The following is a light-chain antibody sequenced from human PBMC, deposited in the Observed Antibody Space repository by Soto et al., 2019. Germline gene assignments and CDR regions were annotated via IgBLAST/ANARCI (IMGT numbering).Light chain of an antibody. CDR2: DAS. CDR1: QTIDNT. CDR3: QQYGSSTRT. Sequence: EIVMTQSPATLSLSPGERATLSCRASQTIDNTLAWYQRKPGQAPSLLIYDASTRATGVPARFSGSGSGTDFTLTISRLEPEDFAVYYCQQYGSSTRTFGQGTKVDIK. J-gene: IGKJ1*01. V-gene: IGKV3-20*01.